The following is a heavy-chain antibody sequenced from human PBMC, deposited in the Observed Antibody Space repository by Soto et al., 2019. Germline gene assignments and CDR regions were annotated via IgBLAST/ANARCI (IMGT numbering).Heavy chain of an antibody. CDR1: GGTFSSYA. CDR3: ARAESRYCTNGVCYVGQFDY. D-gene: IGHD2-8*01. J-gene: IGHJ4*02. V-gene: IGHV1-69*13. Sequence: SVKVSCKASGGTFSSYAISWVRQAPGQGLEWMGGIIPIFGTANYAQKFQGRVTITADESTSTAYMELSSLRSEDTAVYYCARAESRYCTNGVCYVGQFDYWGQGTLVTVSS. CDR2: IIPIFGTA.